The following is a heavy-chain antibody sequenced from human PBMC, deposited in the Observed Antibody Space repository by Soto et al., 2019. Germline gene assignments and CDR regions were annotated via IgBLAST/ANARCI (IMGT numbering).Heavy chain of an antibody. CDR3: ARDQPPDIAAAGTWFDP. CDR2: ICYDGSNK. CDR1: GLTFSSDG. J-gene: IGHJ5*02. Sequence: GESLRLASPPCGLTFSSDGMHWVRQATGQGLARVAVICYDGSNKYYADYVKGRFTIARDNSTNTLYLQMSSLGAENTAVYYCARDQPPDIAAAGTWFDPWGKGTLVTVSS. V-gene: IGHV3-33*01. D-gene: IGHD6-13*01.